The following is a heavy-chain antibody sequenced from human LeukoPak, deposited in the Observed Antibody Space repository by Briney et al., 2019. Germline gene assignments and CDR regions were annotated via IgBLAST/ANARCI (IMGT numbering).Heavy chain of an antibody. CDR3: AKLRGIPT. J-gene: IGHJ5*02. D-gene: IGHD2-15*01. CDR2: LQYDRTNV. Sequence: GGSLRLSCAASRFSFSSYGMHWVRQTPGKGLEWVAYLQYDRTNVQYADSVKGRFTISRDNSKNTLYLHMNSLRAEDTALYYCAKLRGIPTWGQGTLVIVSS. V-gene: IGHV3-30*02. CDR1: RFSFSSYG.